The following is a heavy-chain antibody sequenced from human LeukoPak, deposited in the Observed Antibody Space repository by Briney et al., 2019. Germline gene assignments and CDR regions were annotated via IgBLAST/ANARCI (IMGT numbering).Heavy chain of an antibody. CDR2: IIPIFGTA. J-gene: IGHJ4*02. CDR1: GGTFSSYA. Sequence: VASVKVSCKASGGTFSSYAISWVRQAPGQGLEWMGGIIPIFGTANYAQKFQGRVTITADESTSTAYMELSSLRSEDTAVYYCARALNVDTYYYFDYWGQGTLVTVSS. D-gene: IGHD5-18*01. V-gene: IGHV1-69*13. CDR3: ARALNVDTYYYFDY.